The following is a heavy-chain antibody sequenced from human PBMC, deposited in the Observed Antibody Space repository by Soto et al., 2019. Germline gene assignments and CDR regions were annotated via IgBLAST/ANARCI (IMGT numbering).Heavy chain of an antibody. Sequence: ASVKVSCKASGYTFTSYAMHWVRQAPGQRLEWMGWINAGNGNTKYSQKFQGRVTITRDTSASTAYMELSSLRSEDTAVYYCARDRITIFGVVIYAFDIWGQGTMVTVSS. J-gene: IGHJ3*02. CDR3: ARDRITIFGVVIYAFDI. V-gene: IGHV1-3*01. D-gene: IGHD3-3*01. CDR2: INAGNGNT. CDR1: GYTFTSYA.